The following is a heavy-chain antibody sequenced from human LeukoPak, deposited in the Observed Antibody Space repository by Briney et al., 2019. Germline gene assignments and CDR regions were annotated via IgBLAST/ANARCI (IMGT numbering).Heavy chain of an antibody. CDR3: ARDQGWGGGYFDY. CDR2: LYAGGNI. V-gene: IGHV3-66*01. J-gene: IGHJ4*02. Sequence: PGGSLRLSCAISGFTVSGNYMSRVRQAPGKGLEWVSFLYAGGNIYYADSVKGRFTISRDNSKNTLYLQMNSLRAEDTAVYYCARDQGWGGGYFDYWGQGTLVTVSS. D-gene: IGHD3-16*01. CDR1: GFTVSGNY.